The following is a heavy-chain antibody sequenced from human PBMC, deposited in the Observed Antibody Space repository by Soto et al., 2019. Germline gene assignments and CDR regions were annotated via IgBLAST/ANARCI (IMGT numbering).Heavy chain of an antibody. Sequence: EVQLVESGGGLVQPGGSLRLSCAASGFTFSTYWMHWVGQAPGTGLEWVSRIKGDGSSASYADSAEGRFTISRDNAKNTVYLQMNSLGAEDTAVYWCARGIRNYYGVDVWGQGTTVTVSS. CDR1: GFTFSTYW. CDR3: ARGIRNYYGVDV. V-gene: IGHV3-74*01. CDR2: IKGDGSSA. J-gene: IGHJ6*02.